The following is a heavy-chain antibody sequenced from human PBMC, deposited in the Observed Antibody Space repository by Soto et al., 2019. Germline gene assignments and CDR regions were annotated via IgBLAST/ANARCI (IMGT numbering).Heavy chain of an antibody. CDR1: GFTFSSYS. J-gene: IGHJ1*01. CDR2: ISSSSSTI. CDR3: ARDSSGWYSEYFQH. Sequence: GGSLRLPCAASGFTFSSYSMNWVRQAPGKGLEWVSYISSSSSTIYYADSVKGRFTISRDNAKNSLYLQMNSLRAEDTAVYYCARDSSGWYSEYFQHWGQGTLVTVSS. D-gene: IGHD6-19*01. V-gene: IGHV3-48*01.